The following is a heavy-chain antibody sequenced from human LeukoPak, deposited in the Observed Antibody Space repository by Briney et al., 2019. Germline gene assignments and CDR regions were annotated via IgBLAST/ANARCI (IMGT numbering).Heavy chain of an antibody. CDR2: IYYSGST. J-gene: IGHJ4*02. CDR3: ARGVVTIFDY. V-gene: IGHV4-59*11. D-gene: IGHD2-15*01. Sequence: SETLSLTCTVSGGSISSHYWSWIRQPPGKGPEWIGYIYYSGSTNYNPSLKSRVTISVDTSKNQFSLKLSSVTAADTAVYYCARGVVTIFDYWGQGTLVTVSS. CDR1: GGSISSHY.